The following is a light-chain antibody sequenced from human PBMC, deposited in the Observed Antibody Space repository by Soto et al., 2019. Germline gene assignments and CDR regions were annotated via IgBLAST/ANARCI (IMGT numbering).Light chain of an antibody. J-gene: IGKJ5*01. Sequence: EIVLTQSPATLSLSPGERATLSCRASQSVSSSYLAWYQQKPGLAPRLLIYDTSTRATGIPARFSGSGSGTEFTLTISSLQSEDFAVYYCQQYNNWPPITFGQGTRLEIK. V-gene: IGKV3-15*01. CDR1: QSVSSSY. CDR3: QQYNNWPPIT. CDR2: DTS.